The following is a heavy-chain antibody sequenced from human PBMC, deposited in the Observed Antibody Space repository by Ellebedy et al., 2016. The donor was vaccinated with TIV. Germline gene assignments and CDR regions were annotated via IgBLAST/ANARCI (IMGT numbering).Heavy chain of an antibody. CDR2: MNPINGDT. V-gene: IGHV1-2*02. D-gene: IGHD3-3*01. J-gene: IGHJ3*02. Sequence: AASVKVSCKTSAHTFTGDHFHWARQAPGQGLEWMGYMNPINGDTLYAQNFKGRVTMTRDTAISTAYMELVRLTSDDTAVYFCTRPDEKVCITILGFDMWGQGTLVTVSS. CDR1: AHTFTGDH. CDR3: TRPDEKVCITILGFDM.